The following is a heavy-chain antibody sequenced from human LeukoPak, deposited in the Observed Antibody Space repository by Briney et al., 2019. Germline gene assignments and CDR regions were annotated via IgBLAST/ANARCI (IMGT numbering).Heavy chain of an antibody. V-gene: IGHV1-18*01. J-gene: IGHJ5*02. CDR2: ISAYNGNT. CDR1: GYTFTSYG. D-gene: IGHD3-10*01. CDR3: ARDGPHYYYGSGSHNWFDP. Sequence: APVKVSFKASGYTFTSYGISWVRQAPGQGLEWMGWISAYNGNTNYAQKLQGRVTMTTDTSTSTAYMELRSLRSDDTAVYYCARDGPHYYYGSGSHNWFDPWGQGTLVTVSS.